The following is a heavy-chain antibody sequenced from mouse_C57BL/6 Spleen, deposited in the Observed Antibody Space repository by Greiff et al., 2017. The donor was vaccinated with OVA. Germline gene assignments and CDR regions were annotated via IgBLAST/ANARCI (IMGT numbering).Heavy chain of an antibody. V-gene: IGHV1-66*01. J-gene: IGHJ3*01. CDR1: GYSFTSYY. CDR2: IYPGSGNT. Sequence: QVQLKESGPELVKPGASVKISCKASGYSFTSYYIHWVKQRPGQGLEWIGWIYPGSGNTKYNEKFKGKATLTADTSSSTAYMQLSSLTSEDSAVYYCARGGAGPFAYWGQGTLVTVSA. CDR3: ARGGAGPFAY.